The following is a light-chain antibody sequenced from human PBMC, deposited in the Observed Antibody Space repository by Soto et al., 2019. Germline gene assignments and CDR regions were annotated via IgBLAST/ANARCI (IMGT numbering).Light chain of an antibody. J-gene: IGLJ2*01. CDR2: DVN. CDR3: GSYTSTSALVV. V-gene: IGLV2-14*01. Sequence: QSALTQPASVSGSPRQSITISCTGTSSDVGGYNYVSWYQQHPGKVPKLMIYDVNNRPSGVSNRFSGSKSGNTASLTISGLQAEDEADYYCGSYTSTSALVVFGGGTKLTVL. CDR1: SSDVGGYNY.